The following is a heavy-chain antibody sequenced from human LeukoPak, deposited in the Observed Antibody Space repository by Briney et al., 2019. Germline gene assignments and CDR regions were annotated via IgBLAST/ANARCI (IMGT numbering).Heavy chain of an antibody. Sequence: ASVKVSCKVSGYTLTELSMHWVRQAPGKGLEWMGGFDPEDGETIYAQKFQGRVTMTEDTSTDTAYMELSRLRSDDTAVYYCARAVSSSGSYQLWRKSGAFDIWGQGTMVTVSS. CDR2: FDPEDGET. CDR1: GYTLTELS. CDR3: ARAVSSSGSYQLWRKSGAFDI. D-gene: IGHD1-26*01. V-gene: IGHV1-24*01. J-gene: IGHJ3*02.